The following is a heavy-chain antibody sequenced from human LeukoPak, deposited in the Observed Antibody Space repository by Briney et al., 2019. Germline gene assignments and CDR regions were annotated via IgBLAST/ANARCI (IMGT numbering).Heavy chain of an antibody. CDR1: GYTFTSYY. CDR3: ARSGIAAAGTCHYFDY. D-gene: IGHD6-13*01. J-gene: IGHJ4*02. CDR2: INPSGGST. Sequence: ASVKVSCKASGYTFTSYYMHWVRQAPGQGLEWMGIINPSGGSTSYAQKFQGRVTMTRDTSTSTVYMELSSLRAEDTAVYYCARSGIAAAGTCHYFDYWGQGTLVTVSS. V-gene: IGHV1-46*01.